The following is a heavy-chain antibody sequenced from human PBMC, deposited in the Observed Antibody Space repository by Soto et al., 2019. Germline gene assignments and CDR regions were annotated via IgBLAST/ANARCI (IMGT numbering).Heavy chain of an antibody. CDR3: AKAGYCSSATCATRYYYMDV. CDR1: GFTFSSYA. J-gene: IGHJ6*03. CDR2: ISGSGGST. Sequence: GGSLRLSCAASGFTFSSYAMGWVRQAPGKGLEWVSAISGSGGSTSYADSVKGRFTISRDNSKNTLYLQMNSLRAEDTAVYYCAKAGYCSSATCATRYYYMDVWGKGTTVTVSS. V-gene: IGHV3-23*01. D-gene: IGHD2-2*01.